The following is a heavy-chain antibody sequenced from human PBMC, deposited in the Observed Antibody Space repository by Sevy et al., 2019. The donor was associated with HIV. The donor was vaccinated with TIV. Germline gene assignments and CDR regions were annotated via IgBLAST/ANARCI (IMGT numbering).Heavy chain of an antibody. Sequence: GGSLRLSCAASGFPFSSYAMSWVRQAPGKGLEWVSDIGGSGVSTYYADSVKGRFTISRDNSKNTLYLQMNSLRAEDTAVYYCAKDRAAMVGDAFDIWGQGTMVTVSS. J-gene: IGHJ3*02. V-gene: IGHV3-23*01. CDR1: GFPFSSYA. CDR2: IGGSGVST. D-gene: IGHD5-18*01. CDR3: AKDRAAMVGDAFDI.